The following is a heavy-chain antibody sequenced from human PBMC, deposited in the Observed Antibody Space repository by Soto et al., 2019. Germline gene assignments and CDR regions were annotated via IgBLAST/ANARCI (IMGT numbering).Heavy chain of an antibody. D-gene: IGHD3-22*01. CDR1: GFTFSSYS. V-gene: IGHV3-21*01. Sequence: GGSLRLSCAASGFTFSSYSMNWVRQAPGKGLEWVSSISSSSSYIYYADSVKGRFTISRDNAKNSLYLQMNSLRAEDTAVYYCARLYYYDSSGYYAFDIWGQGTMVTVSS. CDR2: ISSSSSYI. CDR3: ARLYYYDSSGYYAFDI. J-gene: IGHJ3*02.